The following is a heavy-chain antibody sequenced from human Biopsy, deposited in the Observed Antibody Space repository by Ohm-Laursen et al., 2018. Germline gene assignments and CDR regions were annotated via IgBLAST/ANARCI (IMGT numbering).Heavy chain of an antibody. V-gene: IGHV3-33*01. CDR1: GFTFSNYG. D-gene: IGHD1-1*01. J-gene: IGHJ3*02. Sequence: SLRLSCSASGFTFSNYGMHWVRQAPGKGLEWLAVILYDGSNKYYGDSVQGRFTISRDNSKNTLYLQMNSLRAEDTAMYYCARPTNARAGGAPFDIWGQGTMVTVSS. CDR2: ILYDGSNK. CDR3: ARPTNARAGGAPFDI.